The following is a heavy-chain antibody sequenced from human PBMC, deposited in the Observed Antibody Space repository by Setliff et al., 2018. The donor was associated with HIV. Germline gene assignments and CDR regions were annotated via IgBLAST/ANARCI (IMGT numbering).Heavy chain of an antibody. CDR3: ARDRGSYNFWSGLARGDNWFDP. V-gene: IGHV4-59*01. D-gene: IGHD3-3*01. Sequence: SETLSLTCIVSGGSIGSYYWSWIRQSPGKGLEWFGYIYYTGSASYNPSLKSRVTMSVDTSKNQFSLNLTSVTAADTAVYYCARDRGSYNFWSGLARGDNWFDPWGQGTLVTVSS. J-gene: IGHJ5*02. CDR1: GGSIGSYY. CDR2: IYYTGSA.